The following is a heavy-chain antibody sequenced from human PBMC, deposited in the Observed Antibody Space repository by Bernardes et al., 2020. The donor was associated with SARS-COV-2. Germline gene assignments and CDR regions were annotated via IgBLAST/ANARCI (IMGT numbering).Heavy chain of an antibody. CDR1: GGYITNSHYY. Sequence: SEPLSLTCTVSGGYITNSHYYWGWLRPPPGKGLEWIGCIYYIGTTSYNPSLKRRIAISVDTSKNQFSLMLTSVTAADTAVYYCATVFCSSTSCYNPSDPYYYYYVLDVWVQGTTVTVSS. CDR2: IYYIGTT. J-gene: IGHJ6*02. CDR3: ATVFCSSTSCYNPSDPYYYYYVLDV. D-gene: IGHD2-2*01. V-gene: IGHV4-39*01.